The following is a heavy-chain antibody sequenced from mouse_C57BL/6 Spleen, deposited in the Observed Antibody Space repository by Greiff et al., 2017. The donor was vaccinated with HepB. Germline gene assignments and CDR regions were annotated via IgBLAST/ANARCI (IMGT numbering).Heavy chain of an antibody. CDR1: GYSITSGYY. D-gene: IGHD4-1*01. J-gene: IGHJ3*01. Sequence: EVQLQESGPGLVKPSQSLSLTCSVTGYSITSGYYWNWIRQFPGNKLEWMGYISYDGSNNYNPSLKNRISITRDTSKNQFFLKLNSVTTEDTATYDCARATNLAWFAYWGQGTLVTVSA. V-gene: IGHV3-6*01. CDR2: ISYDGSN. CDR3: ARATNLAWFAY.